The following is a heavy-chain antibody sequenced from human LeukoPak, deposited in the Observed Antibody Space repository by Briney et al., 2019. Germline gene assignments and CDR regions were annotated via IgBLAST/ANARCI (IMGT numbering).Heavy chain of an antibody. CDR2: FDPEDGET. D-gene: IGHD1-26*01. J-gene: IGHJ3*02. V-gene: IGHV1-24*01. CDR3: ATDAPVGATTWDAFDI. CDR1: GYTLTELS. Sequence: ASVNVSCKVSGYTLTELSMHWVRHAPGKGLEWIGGFDPEDGETIYAQKFQGRVTMTEDTSTDTAYMELSSLRSEDTAVYYCATDAPVGATTWDAFDIWGQGTMVTVSS.